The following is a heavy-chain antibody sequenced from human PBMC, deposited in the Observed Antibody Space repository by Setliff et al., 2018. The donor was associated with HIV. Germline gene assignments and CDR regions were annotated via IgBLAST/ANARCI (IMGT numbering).Heavy chain of an antibody. Sequence: PSETLSLTCTVSGGSISSHFWSWIRQPPGKGLEWIGEINHSGSTNYNPPLKSRVTISVDTSKDQFSLKVTSVTAADTGVYYCARDGATSNWDKKVLDAWGQGTRVTVS. CDR3: ARDGATSNWDKKVLDA. V-gene: IGHV4-34*01. CDR1: GGSISSHF. D-gene: IGHD2-2*01. J-gene: IGHJ5*02. CDR2: INHSGST.